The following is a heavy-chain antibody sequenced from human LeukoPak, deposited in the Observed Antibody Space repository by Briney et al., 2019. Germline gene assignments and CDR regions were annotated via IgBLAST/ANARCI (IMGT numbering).Heavy chain of an antibody. J-gene: IGHJ4*02. V-gene: IGHV3-23*01. D-gene: IGHD2-15*01. CDR2: ISGTSGNT. Sequence: PGGSLRLTCAASGFTFSIYAMSWVRQAPGKGLEWVSSISGTSGNTYYADSVQGRFTISRDNSKSTLCLQMNSLRAEDTAVYYCAKQLGYCSDGSCYFPYWGQGTLVTVSS. CDR3: AKQLGYCSDGSCYFPY. CDR1: GFTFSIYA.